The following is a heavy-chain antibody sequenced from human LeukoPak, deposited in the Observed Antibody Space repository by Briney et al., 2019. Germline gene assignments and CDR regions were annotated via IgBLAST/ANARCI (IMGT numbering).Heavy chain of an antibody. J-gene: IGHJ6*04. D-gene: IGHD4/OR15-4a*01. CDR3: ARNTNRVLGEMDV. CDR2: INPKSGDT. Sequence: ASVKVSCKAFGYTFTGYYMNWVRQAPGQGLEWMGRINPKSGDTNYAQNFQGRVTMTGDTSISTAYMELSRLRSDDTAVYYCARNTNRVLGEMDVWGKGTTVTFSS. CDR1: GYTFTGYY. V-gene: IGHV1-2*02.